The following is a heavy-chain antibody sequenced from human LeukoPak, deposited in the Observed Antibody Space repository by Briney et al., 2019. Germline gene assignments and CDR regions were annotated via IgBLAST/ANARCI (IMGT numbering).Heavy chain of an antibody. V-gene: IGHV3-33*01. J-gene: IGHJ4*02. D-gene: IGHD1-26*01. CDR2: IWYDGSNK. Sequence: GRSLRLSCAASGFTFSSYGMHWVRQAPGKGLEWVAVIWYDGSNKYYADSVKGRLTISRDNSKNTLYLQMNSLRAEDTAVYYCARGTGRGSYYFDYWGQGTLVTVSS. CDR1: GFTFSSYG. CDR3: ARGTGRGSYYFDY.